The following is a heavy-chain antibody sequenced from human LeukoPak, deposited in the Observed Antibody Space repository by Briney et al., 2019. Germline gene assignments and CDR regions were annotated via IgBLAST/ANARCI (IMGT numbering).Heavy chain of an antibody. Sequence: PSETLSLTCTVSGGSISSGGYYWSWIRQHPGKGLEWIGYIYYSGSTYYNPSLKSRVTISVDTSKNQFSLKLTSVTAADTAVYYCARGIGKQRAIGYWGQGTLVTVSS. J-gene: IGHJ4*02. CDR3: ARGIGKQRAIGY. V-gene: IGHV4-31*03. CDR2: IYYSGST. CDR1: GGSISSGGYY. D-gene: IGHD6-25*01.